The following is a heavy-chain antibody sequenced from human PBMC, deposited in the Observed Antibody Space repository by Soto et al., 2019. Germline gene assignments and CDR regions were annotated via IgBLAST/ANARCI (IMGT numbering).Heavy chain of an antibody. CDR3: AKCIVAGTDIDY. Sequence: HPGGSLRLSCAASGFTFSSYAMSWVRQAPGKGLEWVSAISGSGGSTYYADSVKGRFTISRDNSKNTLYLQMNSLRAEDTAVYYCAKCIVAGTDIDYRGQGTLVTVSS. CDR1: GFTFSSYA. V-gene: IGHV3-23*01. D-gene: IGHD6-19*01. CDR2: ISGSGGST. J-gene: IGHJ4*02.